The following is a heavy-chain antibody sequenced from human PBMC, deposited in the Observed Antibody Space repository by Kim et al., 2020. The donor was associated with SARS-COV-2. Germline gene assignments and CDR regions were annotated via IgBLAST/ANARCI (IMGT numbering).Heavy chain of an antibody. D-gene: IGHD3-22*01. CDR3: AKDATITMIVVARMWFDY. V-gene: IGHV3-23*01. J-gene: IGHJ4*02. Sequence: GGSLRLSCAASGFTFSSYAMSWVRQAPGKGLEWVSAISGSGGSTYYADSVKGRFTISRDNSKNTLYLQMNSLRAEDTAVYYCAKDATITMIVVARMWFDYWGQGTLVTVSS. CDR1: GFTFSSYA. CDR2: ISGSGGST.